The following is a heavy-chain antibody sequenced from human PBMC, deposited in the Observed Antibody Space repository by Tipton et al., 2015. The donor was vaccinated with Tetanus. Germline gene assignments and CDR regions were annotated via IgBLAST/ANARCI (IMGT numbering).Heavy chain of an antibody. Sequence: SLRLSCVASGFTFRTYGMHWVRQAPGRGLEWVAIISYDGRNIHYADSVKGRFTISRDNSKNSLFLQMNSLRPEDTATYYCAKFPEDIYGPLPLNDWGQGTLVIVSS. CDR2: ISYDGRNI. V-gene: IGHV3-30*18. J-gene: IGHJ4*02. CDR3: AKFPEDIYGPLPLND. CDR1: GFTFRTYG. D-gene: IGHD3-3*02.